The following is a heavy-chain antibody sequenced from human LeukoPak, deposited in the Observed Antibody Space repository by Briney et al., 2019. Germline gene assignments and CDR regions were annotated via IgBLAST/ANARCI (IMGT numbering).Heavy chain of an antibody. J-gene: IGHJ6*02. CDR2: ISYDGSNK. CDR1: GFTFGSYG. CDR3: AKGPESSGWYYYYYGMDV. Sequence: GGSLRLSCAASGFTFGSYGMHWVRQAPGKGLEWVAVISYDGSNKYYADSVKGRFTISRDNSKNTLYLQMNSLRAEDTAVYYCAKGPESSGWYYYYYGMDVWGQGTTVTVSS. V-gene: IGHV3-30*18. D-gene: IGHD6-19*01.